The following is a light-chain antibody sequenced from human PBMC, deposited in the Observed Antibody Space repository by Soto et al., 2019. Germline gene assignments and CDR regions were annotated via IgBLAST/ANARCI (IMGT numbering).Light chain of an antibody. V-gene: IGKV1-5*03. Sequence: DVQMTQYPFTLSGAVADRATITCRASQTISSWLAWYQQKPGKAPKVMIYKASTLKSGVPSRFSGSGSGTDVNLTISSLQTEDFATYYCQQLNSYPITFGQGTRLEI. J-gene: IGKJ5*01. CDR3: QQLNSYPIT. CDR2: KAS. CDR1: QTISSW.